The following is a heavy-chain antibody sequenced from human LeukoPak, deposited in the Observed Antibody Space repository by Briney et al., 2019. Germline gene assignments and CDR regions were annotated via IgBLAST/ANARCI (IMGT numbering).Heavy chain of an antibody. Sequence: ASVKVSCKASGYTFTSYDINWVRQATGQGLEWMGWMNPNSGNTGYAQKFQGRVTMTRNTSISTAYMELSSLRSEETPVYYCARGKRASYYDSSGYPGGSYWGQGTLVTVSS. J-gene: IGHJ4*02. CDR3: ARGKRASYYDSSGYPGGSY. CDR1: GYTFTSYD. D-gene: IGHD3-22*01. CDR2: MNPNSGNT. V-gene: IGHV1-8*01.